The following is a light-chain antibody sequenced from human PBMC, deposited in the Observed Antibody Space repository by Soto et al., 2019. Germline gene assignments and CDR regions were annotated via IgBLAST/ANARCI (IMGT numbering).Light chain of an antibody. V-gene: IGLV1-51*01. CDR1: NSNIGENF. CDR3: AAFDSSLPAMV. J-gene: IGLJ2*01. Sequence: QSVLTQPPSVSAAPGQSVTISCSGANSNIGENFVSWYQQFPGTAPKLLIYDDTTRPSGIPERFSGSKSGTSATLGITGLQTGDEANYYCAAFDSSLPAMVFGGGTKLTVL. CDR2: DDT.